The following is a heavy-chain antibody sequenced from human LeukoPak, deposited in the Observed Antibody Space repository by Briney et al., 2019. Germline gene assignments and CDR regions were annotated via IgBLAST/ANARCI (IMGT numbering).Heavy chain of an antibody. V-gene: IGHV4-4*07. CDR2: IYTSGST. CDR3: ARDLPTYDFWSGYYYYMDV. Sequence: PSETLSLTCTVSGGSISSYYWSWIRQPAGKGLEWIGRIYTSGSTNYNPSLKSRVTMSVDTSKNQSSLKLSSVTAADTAVYYCARDLPTYDFWSGYYYYMDVWGKGTTVTVSS. CDR1: GGSISSYY. J-gene: IGHJ6*03. D-gene: IGHD3-3*01.